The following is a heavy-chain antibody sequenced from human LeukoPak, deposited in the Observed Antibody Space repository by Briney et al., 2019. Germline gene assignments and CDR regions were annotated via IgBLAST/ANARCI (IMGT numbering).Heavy chain of an antibody. CDR3: ATRPRDSSGYYLGAFDG. CDR2: IGASGADT. Sequence: GGSLRLSCEASGFTFSSYAMAWVRHAPGKGLDWVSVIGASGADTYYSDSAKGRFTVSRDNSKDTLFLHMSSLRAEDTAVYFCATRPRDSSGYYLGAFDGWGQGTTVTVSS. D-gene: IGHD3-22*01. V-gene: IGHV3-23*01. CDR1: GFTFSSYA. J-gene: IGHJ3*01.